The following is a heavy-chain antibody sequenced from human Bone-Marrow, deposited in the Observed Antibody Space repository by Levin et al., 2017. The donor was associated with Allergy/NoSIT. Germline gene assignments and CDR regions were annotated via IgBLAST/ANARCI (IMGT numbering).Heavy chain of an antibody. J-gene: IGHJ3*02. Sequence: SSETLSLTCTVSGGSISSGGYYWSWIRQHPGKGLEWIGYIYYSGSTYYNPSLKSRVTISVDTSKNQFSLKLSSVTAADTAVYYCARDLKTYNWNDGGAFDIWGQGTMVTVSS. V-gene: IGHV4-31*03. CDR1: GGSISSGGYY. D-gene: IGHD1-1*01. CDR3: ARDLKTYNWNDGGAFDI. CDR2: IYYSGST.